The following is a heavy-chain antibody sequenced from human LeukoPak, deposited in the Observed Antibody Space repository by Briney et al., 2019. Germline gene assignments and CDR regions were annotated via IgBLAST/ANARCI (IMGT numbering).Heavy chain of an antibody. D-gene: IGHD6-13*01. V-gene: IGHV3-23*01. CDR3: ARDEYSSSWSNFDL. J-gene: IGHJ2*01. Sequence: PGGSLRLSCAASGFTFSSYAMSWVRQAPGKGLEWVSDISGSGGSKYYADSVKGRFTTSRDNSKNTLYLQMNSLRAEDTAVYYCARDEYSSSWSNFDLWGRGTLVTVSS. CDR2: ISGSGGSK. CDR1: GFTFSSYA.